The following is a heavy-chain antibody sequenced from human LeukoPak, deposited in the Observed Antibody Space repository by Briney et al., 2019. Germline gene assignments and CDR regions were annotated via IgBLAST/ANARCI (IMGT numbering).Heavy chain of an antibody. J-gene: IGHJ6*03. CDR2: IIPIFGTA. CDR3: ARVRWITIFGVVITGYYYYYMDV. Sequence: GASVKVSCKASGGTFSSYAISWVRQAPGQGLEWMGGIIPIFGTANYAQKFQGRVTITADKSTSTAYMELSSLRSEDTAVYYCARVRWITIFGVVITGYYYYYMDVWGKGTTVTVSS. CDR1: GGTFSSYA. D-gene: IGHD3-3*01. V-gene: IGHV1-69*06.